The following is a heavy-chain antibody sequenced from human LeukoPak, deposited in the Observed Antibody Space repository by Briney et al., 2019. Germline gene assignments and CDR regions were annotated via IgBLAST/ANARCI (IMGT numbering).Heavy chain of an antibody. V-gene: IGHV4-59*01. D-gene: IGHD3-10*01. CDR3: ARGGYYYMY. Sequence: SETLSLTCTVSGGSISSYYWSWIRQPPGKGLEWIGYIYDSGSTNYNPSLKSRVTISVDTSKNQFFLKLSSVTAADTAVYYRARGGYYYMYWGQGTLVTVSS. CDR2: IYDSGST. CDR1: GGSISSYY. J-gene: IGHJ4*02.